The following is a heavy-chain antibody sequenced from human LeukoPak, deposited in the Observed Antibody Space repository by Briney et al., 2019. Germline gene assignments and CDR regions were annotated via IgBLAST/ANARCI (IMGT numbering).Heavy chain of an antibody. CDR3: AKGDGLEYYFDY. CDR2: ISWNSDNI. D-gene: IGHD5-24*01. V-gene: IGHV3-9*01. Sequence: GGSLRLSCAASGFVFDDYAMHWVRQAPGKGLEWVSGISWNSDNIAYADSVKGRFTISRDNAKNSLYLQMNSLRPEDTALYYCAKGDGLEYYFDYWGQGTLVTVSS. J-gene: IGHJ4*02. CDR1: GFVFDDYA.